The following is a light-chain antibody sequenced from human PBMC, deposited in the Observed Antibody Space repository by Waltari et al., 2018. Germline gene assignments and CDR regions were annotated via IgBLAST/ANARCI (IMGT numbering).Light chain of an antibody. CDR1: PSVSSN. J-gene: IGKJ1*01. CDR2: GAS. CDR3: QQYNNWPRT. V-gene: IGKV3-15*01. Sequence: EIVMTQSPATLSVSPGERATLSCRASPSVSSNLAWYQQKPGQAPRHLIYGASTRATGIPARFSGSGSGTEFTLTISSLQSEDFAVYYCQQYNNWPRTFGQGTKVEIK.